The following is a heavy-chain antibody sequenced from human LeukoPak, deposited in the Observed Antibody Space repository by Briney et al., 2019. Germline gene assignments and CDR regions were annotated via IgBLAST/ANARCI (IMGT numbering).Heavy chain of an antibody. CDR3: ARESGYDFWSGYHTY. J-gene: IGHJ4*02. CDR2: ISRSGGST. D-gene: IGHD3-3*01. V-gene: IGHV3-23*01. CDR1: GFTLGTYD. Sequence: GGPLRLSCAASGFTLGTYDMYWVRQAPGKGLECVSSISRSGGSTYYADSVKGRFTISRDNSKNTLYLQMSSLRAEDTAVYYCARESGYDFWSGYHTYWGQGTLVTVSS.